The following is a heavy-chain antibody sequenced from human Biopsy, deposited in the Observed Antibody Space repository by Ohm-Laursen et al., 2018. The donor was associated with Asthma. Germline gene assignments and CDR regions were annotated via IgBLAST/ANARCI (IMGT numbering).Heavy chain of an antibody. J-gene: IGHJ6*02. Sequence: SSVKVSCKASGGTFRTYAFDWVRQAPGQGLEWMGGIIPMYGVPKVAQKFQGRVTITADESTSTAYMEMSSLRSEDTAVYYCARVDAIMISGDFYFYSGFDLWGQGTTVRVSS. CDR2: IIPMYGVP. V-gene: IGHV1-69*01. CDR3: ARVDAIMISGDFYFYSGFDL. D-gene: IGHD3-16*01. CDR1: GGTFRTYA.